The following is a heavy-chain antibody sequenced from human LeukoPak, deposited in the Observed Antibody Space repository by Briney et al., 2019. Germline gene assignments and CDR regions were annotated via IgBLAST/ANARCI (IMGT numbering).Heavy chain of an antibody. CDR3: AKDRGSGWYFFDP. V-gene: IGHV3-30*02. J-gene: IGHJ5*02. CDR1: GFTFSSYG. Sequence: PGGSLRLSCAASGFTFSSYGMHWVRQAPGKGLEWVAFIRYDGSNKYYADSVKGRFTISRDNSKNTLYLQMNSLRAEDTAVYYCAKDRGSGWYFFDPWGQGTLVTVSS. D-gene: IGHD6-19*01. CDR2: IRYDGSNK.